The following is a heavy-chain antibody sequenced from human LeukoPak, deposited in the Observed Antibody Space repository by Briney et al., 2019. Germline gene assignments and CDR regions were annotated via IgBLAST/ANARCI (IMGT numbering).Heavy chain of an antibody. CDR1: GGSISNGDYY. Sequence: PSQTLSLTCTVSGGSISNGDYYWSWIRQPPGKGMEWIGYIYYSGSTYYNPSLKSRVTISVDTSKNQFSLKLSSVTAADTAVYYCARYGVDDAFDIWGQGTMVTVSS. CDR3: ARYGVDDAFDI. V-gene: IGHV4-30-4*01. CDR2: IYYSGST. D-gene: IGHD4-17*01. J-gene: IGHJ3*02.